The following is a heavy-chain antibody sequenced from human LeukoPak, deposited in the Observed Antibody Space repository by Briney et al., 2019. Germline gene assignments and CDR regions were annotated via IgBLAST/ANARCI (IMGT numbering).Heavy chain of an antibody. CDR3: ARGDNYGFFDGDFDY. V-gene: IGHV4-59*12. CDR2: IYDSGSA. Sequence: SETPSLTCTVSGGSISRYYWSWIRQPPGKGLEWTGYIYDSGSANYNPSLKSRVTISVDTSKNQFSLQLRSVTAADTAVYYCARGDNYGFFDGDFDYWGQGTLVTVSS. D-gene: IGHD5-18*01. J-gene: IGHJ4*02. CDR1: GGSISRYY.